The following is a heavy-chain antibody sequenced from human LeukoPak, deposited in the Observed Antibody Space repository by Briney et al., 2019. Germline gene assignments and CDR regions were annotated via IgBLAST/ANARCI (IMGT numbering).Heavy chain of an antibody. CDR1: GFIFSNYW. CDR2: VNSDGSDT. Sequence: PGGSLRLSCAASGFIFSNYWMHWVRHAPGKGLVWVSRVNSDGSDTVYADSVGGRFTISRDNAKNTLFLQMNNLRVEDTAVYYCVVAGTPTPYWGQGTLVTVSS. J-gene: IGHJ4*02. V-gene: IGHV3-74*03. D-gene: IGHD5-12*01. CDR3: VVAGTPTPY.